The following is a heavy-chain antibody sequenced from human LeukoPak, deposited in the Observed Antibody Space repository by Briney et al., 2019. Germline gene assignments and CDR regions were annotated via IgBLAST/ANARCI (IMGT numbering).Heavy chain of an antibody. Sequence: GGSLRLSCTASGFTFSSYAMTWVRQAPGEGLQWVSALSGSGGTTYYADSVKGRFTIFRDNSENALYLQMNSLRAEDTAVYYCARDPLELRLTPFDYWGQGTLVTVSS. J-gene: IGHJ4*02. CDR2: LSGSGGTT. V-gene: IGHV3-23*01. D-gene: IGHD5-24*01. CDR1: GFTFSSYA. CDR3: ARDPLELRLTPFDY.